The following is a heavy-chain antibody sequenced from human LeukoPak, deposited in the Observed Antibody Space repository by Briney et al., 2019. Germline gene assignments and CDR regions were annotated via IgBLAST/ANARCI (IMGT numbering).Heavy chain of an antibody. CDR1: GGSISSYY. D-gene: IGHD3-16*02. CDR3: ARVSVTVIDY. CDR2: IYYSGST. Sequence: SETLSLTCTVSGGSISSYYWSWIRQPPGKGLEWIGYIYYSGSTNYNPSLKSRVTISVDTSKNQFSLKLSSVTAADTAVYYFARVSVTVIDYWGQGTLVTVSS. V-gene: IGHV4-59*01. J-gene: IGHJ4*02.